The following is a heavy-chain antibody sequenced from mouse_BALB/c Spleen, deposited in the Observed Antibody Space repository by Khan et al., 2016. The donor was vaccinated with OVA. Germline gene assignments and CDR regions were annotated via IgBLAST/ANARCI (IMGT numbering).Heavy chain of an antibody. CDR2: VSTGGGYT. Sequence: EVELVESGGDLVKPGGSLKLSCAASGFTFSTYGMSWVSQTPDKRLEWVATVSTGGGYTYYPDSVKGRFTISRDNAKNTLYLQMSGLKSEDTAMFYCTRLAYYYDSEGFAYWGQGTLVTVSA. CDR3: TRLAYYYDSEGFAY. V-gene: IGHV5-6*01. D-gene: IGHD1-1*01. CDR1: GFTFSTYG. J-gene: IGHJ3*01.